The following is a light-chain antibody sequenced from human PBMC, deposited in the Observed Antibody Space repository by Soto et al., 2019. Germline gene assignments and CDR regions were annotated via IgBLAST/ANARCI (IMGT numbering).Light chain of an antibody. J-gene: IGLJ2*01. V-gene: IGLV1-40*01. CDR1: SSNIGAGYD. CDR2: SNR. Sequence: QSVLTQPPSVSGAPGQSVTISCTGSSSNIGAGYDVHWYQQLPRTAPKLLIYSNRNRPSGVPDRFSGYKSGTSASLAITGLQAEDEAVYYWQSYDSSLRGVVFGGETKLTVL. CDR3: QSYDSSLRGVV.